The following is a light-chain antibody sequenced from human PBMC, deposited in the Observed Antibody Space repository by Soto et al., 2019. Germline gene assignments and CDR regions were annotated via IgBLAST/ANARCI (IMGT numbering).Light chain of an antibody. CDR2: GAS. Sequence: IVMKQFPATLSVSPGGGATISCRASQSISSNLAWYQQKPGQAPRLLVYGASTRATGIPARFSGSGSGTEFTLTISSLQSEDFAVYYCQQYNDWPLTFGGGTKVDNK. CDR1: QSISSN. CDR3: QQYNDWPLT. V-gene: IGKV3-15*01. J-gene: IGKJ4*01.